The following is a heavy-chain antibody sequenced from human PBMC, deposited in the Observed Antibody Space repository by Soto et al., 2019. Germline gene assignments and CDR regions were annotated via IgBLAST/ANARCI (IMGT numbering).Heavy chain of an antibody. V-gene: IGHV4-34*01. CDR1: GGSFSGYY. CDR2: INHSGST. D-gene: IGHD3-10*01. CDR3: ARGRSYYGSGSYYSYYFDY. Sequence: QVQLQQWGAGLLKPSETLSLTCAVYGGSFSGYYWSWIRQPPGKGLEWIGEINHSGSTNYNPSLKRRVNISVDTSKNQFSLKLSSVTAADTAVYYCARGRSYYGSGSYYSYYFDYWGQGTLVTVSS. J-gene: IGHJ4*02.